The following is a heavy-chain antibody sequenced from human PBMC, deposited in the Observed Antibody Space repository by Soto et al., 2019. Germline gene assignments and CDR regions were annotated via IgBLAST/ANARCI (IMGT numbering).Heavy chain of an antibody. J-gene: IGHJ6*02. CDR2: IKSKSDGETT. Sequence: GGSLRFSCAASGFTFSNAWMNWVRQAPGKGLEWVGRIKSKSDGETTDYAAPVKGRFTISRDDSKNTLYLQMNSLKTEDTAVYYCTTGLTYYYDSSGYYWAGGMDVWGQGITVTVSS. V-gene: IGHV3-15*01. CDR3: TTGLTYYYDSSGYYWAGGMDV. CDR1: GFTFSNAW. D-gene: IGHD3-22*01.